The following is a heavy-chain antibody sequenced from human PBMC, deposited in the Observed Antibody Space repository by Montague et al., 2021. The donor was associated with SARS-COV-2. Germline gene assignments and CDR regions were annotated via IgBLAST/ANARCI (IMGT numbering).Heavy chain of an antibody. D-gene: IGHD3-10*01. V-gene: IGHV4-34*01. CDR1: GGSFSGYY. J-gene: IGHJ4*02. Sequence: SETLSLTCAVSGGSFSGYYWSWIRQPPAKGLEWIGEINQSGRTNNNPSLKRRVIISVDTSKNQFSLKLSSVTAADTAVYYCASRGGSVWGVTVSAELDYWGQGILVIVSS. CDR3: ASRGGSVWGVTVSAELDY. CDR2: INQSGRT.